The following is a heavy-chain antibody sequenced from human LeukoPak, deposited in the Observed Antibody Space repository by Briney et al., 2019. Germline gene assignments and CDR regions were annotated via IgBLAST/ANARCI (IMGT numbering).Heavy chain of an antibody. CDR1: GFTFSSYG. V-gene: IGHV3-30*02. J-gene: IGHJ6*03. CDR3: ARENYSNYYYYMDV. D-gene: IGHD4-11*01. Sequence: PGGSLRLSCAASGFTFSSYGMHWVRQAPGKGLEWVAFIRYDGSNKYYADSVKGRFTISRDNSKNTLYLQMNSLRAEDTAVYYCARENYSNYYYYMDVWGKGTTVTVSS. CDR2: IRYDGSNK.